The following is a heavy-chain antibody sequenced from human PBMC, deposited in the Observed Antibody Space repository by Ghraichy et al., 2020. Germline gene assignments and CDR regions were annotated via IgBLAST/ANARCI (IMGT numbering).Heavy chain of an antibody. V-gene: IGHV4-31*03. D-gene: IGHD3-22*01. CDR3: ARRGDYYDSSAYHYYFDD. CDR1: GDAINSGDHY. Sequence: SETLSLTCTVSGDAINSGDHYWNWIRQLPGKGLEWIGYIYYTGSTHYNPSLRGRVTMSVDTPKNQFSLKLSSVAAADTAVYYCARRGDYYDSSAYHYYFDDWGQGTLVTVSS. J-gene: IGHJ4*02. CDR2: IYYTGST.